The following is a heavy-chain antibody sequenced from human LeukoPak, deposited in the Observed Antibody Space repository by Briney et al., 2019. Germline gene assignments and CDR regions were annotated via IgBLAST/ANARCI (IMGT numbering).Heavy chain of an antibody. CDR1: GFTFSSCA. CDR2: ISGSGGST. Sequence: GGSLRLSCAASGFTFSSCAMSWVRQAPGKGLEWVSAISGSGGSTYYADSVKGRFTISRDNSKNTLYLQMNSLRAEDTAVYYCAKDRVVVVPAAVYFDYWGQGTLVTVSS. CDR3: AKDRVVVVPAAVYFDY. V-gene: IGHV3-23*01. J-gene: IGHJ4*02. D-gene: IGHD2-2*01.